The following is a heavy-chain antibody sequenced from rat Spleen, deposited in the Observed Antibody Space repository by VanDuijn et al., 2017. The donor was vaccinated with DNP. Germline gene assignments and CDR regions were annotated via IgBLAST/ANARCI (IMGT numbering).Heavy chain of an antibody. J-gene: IGHJ3*01. D-gene: IGHD1-6*01. CDR1: GFTFSDYN. V-gene: IGHV5S10*01. Sequence: EVQLVESGGGLVQPGRSLKLSCAASGFTFSDYNMAWVRQAPKKGLEWVATIIYGGSRTQYRDSVKGRSTISRDNAKNSLYLQMNSLTSEDTATYYCARQRVMYTTATGFAYWGQGTLVTVSS. CDR2: IIYGGSRT. CDR3: ARQRVMYTTATGFAY.